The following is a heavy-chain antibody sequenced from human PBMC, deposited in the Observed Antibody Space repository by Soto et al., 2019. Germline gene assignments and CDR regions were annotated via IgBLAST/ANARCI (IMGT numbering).Heavy chain of an antibody. CDR2: ISYDGINK. V-gene: IGHV3-30-3*01. CDR1: GFTFSSHS. Sequence: GGSLRLSGEAAGFTFSSHSMHWVRQAPCKGLEWVAVISYDGINKYYADSVKGRFIISRDNSKNTLYLQMDSLRVEDTAVYYCARAELLFDYCGQRTLVTVCS. D-gene: IGHD3-10*01. J-gene: IGHJ4*02. CDR3: ARAELLFDY.